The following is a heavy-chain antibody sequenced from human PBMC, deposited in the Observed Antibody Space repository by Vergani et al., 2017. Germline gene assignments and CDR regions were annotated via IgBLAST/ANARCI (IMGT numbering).Heavy chain of an antibody. CDR3: ARVGVMAARFPGMDV. D-gene: IGHD6-6*01. CDR2: INPSGGST. J-gene: IGHJ6*02. CDR1: GYTFTSYY. V-gene: IGHV1-46*01. Sequence: QVQLVQSGAEVKKPGASVKVSCKASGYTFTSYYMHWVRQAPGQGLEWMGIINPSGGSTSYAQKFQGRVTMTRDTSTSTVYMELSSLRSEDTAVYYGARVGVMAARFPGMDVWGQGTTVTVSS.